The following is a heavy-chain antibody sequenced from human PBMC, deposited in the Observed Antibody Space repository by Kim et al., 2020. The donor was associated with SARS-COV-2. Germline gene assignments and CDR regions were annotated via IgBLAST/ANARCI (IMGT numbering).Heavy chain of an antibody. D-gene: IGHD6-13*01. CDR1: GYSFTSYW. CDR2: IYPGDSDT. CDR3: ARQVIRYSSRHGEFDL. V-gene: IGHV5-51*01. J-gene: IGHJ2*01. Sequence: GESLKISCKGSGYSFTSYWIGWVRQMPGKGLEWMGIIYPGDSDTRYSPSFQGQVTISADKSISTAYLQWSSLKASDTAMYYCARQVIRYSSRHGEFDLWGRGTLVTVSS.